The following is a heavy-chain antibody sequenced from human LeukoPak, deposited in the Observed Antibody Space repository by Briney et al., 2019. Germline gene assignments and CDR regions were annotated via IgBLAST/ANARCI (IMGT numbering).Heavy chain of an antibody. D-gene: IGHD3-22*01. CDR1: GFTFSSYS. CDR3: ASDSSGYYYRHPIDY. CDR2: ISSSSSYI. V-gene: IGHV3-21*01. J-gene: IGHJ4*02. Sequence: GGSLRLSCAASGFTFSSYSMNWVRQAPGKGLEWVSSISSSSSYIYYADSVKGRFTISRDNAKNSLYLQMNSLRAEDTAVYYCASDSSGYYYRHPIDYWGPGTLVTVSS.